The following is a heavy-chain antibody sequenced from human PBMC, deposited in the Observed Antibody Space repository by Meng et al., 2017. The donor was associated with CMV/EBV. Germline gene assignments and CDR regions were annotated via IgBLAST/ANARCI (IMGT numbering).Heavy chain of an antibody. V-gene: IGHV4-39*07. J-gene: IGHJ6*02. CDR1: GGTFSSYAI. CDR2: IYSSGNT. Sequence: SCKASGGTFSSYAISWLRQAPRQGLEWIASIYSSGNTYYNPSLKSRVTISADTSKNQFSLNLTSVTAADTAVYYCAIYFYDYAMDVWGQGTTVTVSS. CDR3: AIYFYDYAMDV.